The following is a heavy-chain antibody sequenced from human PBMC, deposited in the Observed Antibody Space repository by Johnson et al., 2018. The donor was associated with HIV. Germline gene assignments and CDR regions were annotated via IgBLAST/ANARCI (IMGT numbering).Heavy chain of an antibody. V-gene: IGHV3-7*03. CDR3: ALSYSLDAFDI. CDR1: GFTFSSYW. CDR2: IKQDGSER. J-gene: IGHJ3*02. D-gene: IGHD2-21*01. Sequence: VQLVESGGGVVRPGGSLRLSCAGSGFTFSSYWMSWVRQAPGKGLEWVATIKQDGSERYHVDSVKGRFTISRDNAKKSLYLQMNSLKTEDTAVYYCALSYSLDAFDIWGQGTMVTVSS.